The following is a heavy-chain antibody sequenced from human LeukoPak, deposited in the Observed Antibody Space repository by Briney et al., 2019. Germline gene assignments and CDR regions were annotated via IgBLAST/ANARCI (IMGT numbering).Heavy chain of an antibody. J-gene: IGHJ2*01. D-gene: IGHD5-12*01. CDR3: ARGGSGDLGYFDL. CDR1: GGSISSGGYY. Sequence: SETLSLTCTVSGGSISSGGYYWSWIRQHPGKGLEWIGYIYYSGSTYYNPSLKSRVTISVDTSKNQFSLKLSSVSAADTAVYYCARGGSGDLGYFDLWGRGTLVTVSS. CDR2: IYYSGST. V-gene: IGHV4-31*03.